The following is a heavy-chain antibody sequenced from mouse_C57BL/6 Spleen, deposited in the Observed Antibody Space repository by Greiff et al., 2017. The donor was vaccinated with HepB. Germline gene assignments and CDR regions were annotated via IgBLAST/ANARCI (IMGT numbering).Heavy chain of an antibody. CDR3: ARKEDYDYDNDAMDY. V-gene: IGHV1-55*01. CDR1: GYTFTSYW. Sequence: QVQLQQPGAELVKPGASVKMSCKASGYTFTSYWITWVKQRPGQGLEWIGDIYPGSGSTNYNEKFKSKATLTVDTSSSTAYMQLSSLTSEDSAVYYGARKEDYDYDNDAMDYWGQGTSVTVSS. CDR2: IYPGSGST. J-gene: IGHJ4*01. D-gene: IGHD2-4*01.